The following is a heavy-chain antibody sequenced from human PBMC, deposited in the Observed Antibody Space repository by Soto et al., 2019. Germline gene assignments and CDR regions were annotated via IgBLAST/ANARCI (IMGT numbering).Heavy chain of an antibody. Sequence: QVQLVASGGGVVQPGRSLRLSCAASGFTFSSYALHWVRQAPGKGLEWVAVISYDGSNKYYADSVKGRFTISRDNSKNTLYLQMNSLRAEDTAGYYGARGPRMTTVTKGAFDIWGQGTKVTVSS. J-gene: IGHJ3*02. CDR3: ARGPRMTTVTKGAFDI. V-gene: IGHV3-30-3*01. CDR1: GFTFSSYA. D-gene: IGHD4-17*01. CDR2: ISYDGSNK.